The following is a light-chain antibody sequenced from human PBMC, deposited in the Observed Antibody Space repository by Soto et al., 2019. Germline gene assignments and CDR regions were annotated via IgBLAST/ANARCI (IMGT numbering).Light chain of an antibody. CDR1: QGISNY. V-gene: IGKV1-27*01. J-gene: IGKJ2*02. CDR3: QKYNSAPSWT. Sequence: DIQMTQSPSSLSASVGDRVSITCRASQGISNYVAWYQQKPGKVPKVLIYAASTLRSGVPSRFSGSGSGTDFTLTISSLQPEDLATYYCQKYNSAPSWTFGQGTKLEIK. CDR2: AAS.